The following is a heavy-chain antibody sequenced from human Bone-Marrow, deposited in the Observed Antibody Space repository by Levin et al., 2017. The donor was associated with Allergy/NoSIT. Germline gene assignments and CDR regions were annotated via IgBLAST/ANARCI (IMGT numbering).Heavy chain of an antibody. CDR2: ISGSGGSI. CDR1: GFTFDSYA. Sequence: GESLKISCAASGFTFDSYAMNWVRQAAGKGLEWVSAISGSGGSIFYADSVKGRFTISRDNSKNTLYLQMNSLRAEDKALYYCTKDPRLGQSAPYFDSWGQGTLVTVSP. CDR3: TKDPRLGQSAPYFDS. V-gene: IGHV3-23*01. J-gene: IGHJ4*02. D-gene: IGHD6-25*01.